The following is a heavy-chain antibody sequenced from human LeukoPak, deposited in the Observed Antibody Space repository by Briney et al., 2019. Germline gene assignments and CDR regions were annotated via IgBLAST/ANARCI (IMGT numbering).Heavy chain of an antibody. CDR3: AREVPAGDPYRSNYYYYMDV. Sequence: SETLSLTCTVSGGSISRSSYYWGWIRQPPGKGLEWIGSIYYSGSTYYNPSLKSRVTISVDTSKNQFSLKLSSVTAADTAVYYCAREVPAGDPYRSNYYYYMDVWDKGTTVTVSS. J-gene: IGHJ6*03. D-gene: IGHD2-2*01. CDR2: IYYSGST. V-gene: IGHV4-39*07. CDR1: GGSISRSSYY.